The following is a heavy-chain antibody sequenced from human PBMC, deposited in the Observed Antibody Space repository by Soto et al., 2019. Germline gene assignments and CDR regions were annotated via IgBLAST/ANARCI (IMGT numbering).Heavy chain of an antibody. Sequence: GGSLRLSCAASGFTFSTYWMHWVRQAPGKGLVWVSRIKSDGSSTTYADSVKGRFTISRDNAKNTLYLQMNSLRVEDTAVYYCARSDWFDPWGQGTLVSVSS. CDR1: GFTFSTYW. J-gene: IGHJ5*02. CDR3: ARSDWFDP. CDR2: IKSDGSST. V-gene: IGHV3-74*01.